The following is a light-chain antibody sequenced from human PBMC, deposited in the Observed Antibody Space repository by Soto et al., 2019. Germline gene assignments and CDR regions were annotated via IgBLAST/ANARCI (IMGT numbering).Light chain of an antibody. CDR2: AAS. CDR1: QGIIDY. J-gene: IGKJ1*01. CDR3: QKYNSAPRT. Sequence: DIQMTQSPSSLAASVGDRGTITCRASQGIIDYLAWYQQKPGKAPKPLIYAASTLQSGVPSRFSGSGAGTDFTLTITSLQPEDVATYYCQKYNSAPRTFGQGTKVEIK. V-gene: IGKV1-27*01.